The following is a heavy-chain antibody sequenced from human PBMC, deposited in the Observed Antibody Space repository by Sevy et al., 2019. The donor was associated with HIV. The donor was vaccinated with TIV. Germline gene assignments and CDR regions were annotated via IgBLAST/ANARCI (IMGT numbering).Heavy chain of an antibody. J-gene: IGHJ6*02. D-gene: IGHD1-26*01. CDR3: ARDRGVGTSSYGMDV. Sequence: GGSLRLSCAASGFTFSSYSLSSYSMNWVRQAPGKGLEWVSSISSVSSYIFYADSVKGRFTISRDNAKNSLYLQMNSLRAEDTAVYYCARDRGVGTSSYGMDVWGQGTTVTVSS. CDR2: ISSVSSYI. V-gene: IGHV3-21*01. CDR1: GFTFSSYSLSSYS.